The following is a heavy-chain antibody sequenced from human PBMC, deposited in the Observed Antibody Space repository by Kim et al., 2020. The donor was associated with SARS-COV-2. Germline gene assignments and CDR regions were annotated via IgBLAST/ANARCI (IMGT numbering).Heavy chain of an antibody. CDR3: ARDLSQGFNYGVFDS. D-gene: IGHD5-18*01. V-gene: IGHV1-69*01. Sequence: AEQFAGRVTITADESTRTVYMELSSLTSEDTAIYFCARDLSQGFNYGVFDSWGQGTLVTVSS. J-gene: IGHJ4*02.